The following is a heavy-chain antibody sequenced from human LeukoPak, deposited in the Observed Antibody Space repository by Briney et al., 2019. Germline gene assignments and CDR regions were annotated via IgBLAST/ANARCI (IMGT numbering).Heavy chain of an antibody. CDR3: ARAAVVLLWFGYFDY. V-gene: IGHV3-30-3*01. D-gene: IGHD3-10*01. CDR1: GFTFSSYA. CDR2: ISYDGSNK. Sequence: GGSLRLSCAASGFTFSSYAMHWVRQAPGKGLEWVAVISYDGSNKYYADSVKGRFTISRDNSKNTLYLQMNSLRAEDTAVYYCARAAVVLLWFGYFDYWGQRTLVTVSS. J-gene: IGHJ4*02.